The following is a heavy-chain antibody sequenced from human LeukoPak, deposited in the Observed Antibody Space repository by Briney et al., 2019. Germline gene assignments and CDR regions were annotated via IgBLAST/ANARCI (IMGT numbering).Heavy chain of an antibody. V-gene: IGHV3-48*03. Sequence: GGSLRLSCAASGFTFSSFEMNWVRQAPGKGLEWVSYISHSANTIYYADSVKGRFTISRDNAKNSLYLQMNSLRAEDTAVYYCARETDSSPLGSWGQGTLVTVSS. CDR3: ARETDSSPLGS. CDR1: GFTFSSFE. CDR2: ISHSANTI. D-gene: IGHD6-13*01. J-gene: IGHJ5*02.